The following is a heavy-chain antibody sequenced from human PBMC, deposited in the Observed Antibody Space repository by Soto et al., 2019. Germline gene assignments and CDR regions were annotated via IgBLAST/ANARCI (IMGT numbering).Heavy chain of an antibody. D-gene: IGHD2-2*01. V-gene: IGHV5-51*01. Sequence: PGESLKISCKGSGYSFTSYWIGWVRQMPGKGLEWMGIIYPGDSDTRYSPSFQGQVTISADKSISTAYLQWSSLKASDTAMYYCARRAQDIVVVPAATRYYYYYMDVWGKGTTVTVSS. CDR1: GYSFTSYW. CDR2: IYPGDSDT. CDR3: ARRAQDIVVVPAATRYYYYYMDV. J-gene: IGHJ6*03.